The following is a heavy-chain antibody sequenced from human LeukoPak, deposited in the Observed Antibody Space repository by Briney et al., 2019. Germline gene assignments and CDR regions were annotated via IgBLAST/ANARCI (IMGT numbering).Heavy chain of an antibody. Sequence: SETLSLTCTVSGGSISSGDYYWSWIRQPPGKGLEWIGYIYYSGSTYYNPSLKSRVTISVDTSKNQFSLKLSSVTAADTAVYYCARSLVGYSYGYDYWGQGTLVTVSS. J-gene: IGHJ4*02. CDR1: GGSISSGDYY. D-gene: IGHD5-18*01. CDR3: ARSLVGYSYGYDY. V-gene: IGHV4-30-4*08. CDR2: IYYSGST.